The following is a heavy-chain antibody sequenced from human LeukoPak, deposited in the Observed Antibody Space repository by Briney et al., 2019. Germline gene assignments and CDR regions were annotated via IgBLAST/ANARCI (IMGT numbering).Heavy chain of an antibody. V-gene: IGHV3-74*01. CDR2: INPAGSDT. J-gene: IGHJ1*01. D-gene: IGHD2-15*01. Sequence: PGGSLRLSCAASGFTFSSHWMHWVRQAPGKGLEWVSRINPAGSDTRYADSVKGRFTISRDNAKNSLYLQMNSLRAEDTAVYYCASPATYCSGGSCYLYFQHWGQGTLVTVSS. CDR1: GFTFSSHW. CDR3: ASPATYCSGGSCYLYFQH.